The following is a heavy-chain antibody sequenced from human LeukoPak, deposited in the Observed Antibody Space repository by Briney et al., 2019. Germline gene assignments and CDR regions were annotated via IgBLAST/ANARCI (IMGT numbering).Heavy chain of an antibody. V-gene: IGHV1-2*02. CDR3: ARDNPAEAALDF. J-gene: IGHJ4*02. CDR1: GYTFTGYY. Sequence: ASVKLSCKASGYTFTGYYIHWVRQASGQGLEWMGWINPNSGGTNYAQKFQGRVTMTRDRSINTAYMDLTSLTYDDTAVYYCARDNPAEAALDFWGQGTLVTVSS. D-gene: IGHD1-14*01. CDR2: INPNSGGT.